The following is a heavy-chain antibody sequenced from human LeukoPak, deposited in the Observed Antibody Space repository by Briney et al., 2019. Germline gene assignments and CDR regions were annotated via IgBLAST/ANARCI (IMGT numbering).Heavy chain of an antibody. Sequence: GGSLRLSCAASGFTFNSNGVHWVRQSPGKGLEWVALLSNDGGRGWYADAVKGRFTISRDNSKNTLYLQMNSLRAEDTAVYYCAKDSKTPYYYDHWGQGTLVTVSS. J-gene: IGHJ4*02. CDR1: GFTFNSNG. CDR3: AKDSKTPYYYDH. V-gene: IGHV3-30*18. CDR2: LSNDGGRG.